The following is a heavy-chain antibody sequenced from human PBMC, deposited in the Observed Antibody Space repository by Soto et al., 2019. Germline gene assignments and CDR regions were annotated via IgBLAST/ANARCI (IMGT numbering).Heavy chain of an antibody. D-gene: IGHD5-12*01. J-gene: IGHJ3*02. CDR2: IIPIFGTA. V-gene: IGHV1-69*13. Sequence: WASVKVSCKASGGTFSSYAISWVRQAPGQGLEWMGGIIPIFGTANYAQKFQGRVTITADESTSTAYMELSSLRSEDMAVYYCAREMATIDGGAFDIWGQGTMVTVSS. CDR1: GGTFSSYA. CDR3: AREMATIDGGAFDI.